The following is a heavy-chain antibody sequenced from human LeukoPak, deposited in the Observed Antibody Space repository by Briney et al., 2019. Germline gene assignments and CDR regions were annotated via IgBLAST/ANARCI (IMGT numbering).Heavy chain of an antibody. CDR3: ARGAAGYSSSWLHWFDP. CDR1: GGSISSYY. D-gene: IGHD6-13*01. CDR2: IYYSGST. J-gene: IGHJ5*02. V-gene: IGHV4-59*01. Sequence: SETLSLTCTVSGGSISSYYWSWIRQPPGKGLEWIGYIYYSGSTNYNPSLKSRVTISVDTSKNQFSLKLSSVTAADTAVYHCARGAAGYSSSWLHWFDPWGQGTLVTVSS.